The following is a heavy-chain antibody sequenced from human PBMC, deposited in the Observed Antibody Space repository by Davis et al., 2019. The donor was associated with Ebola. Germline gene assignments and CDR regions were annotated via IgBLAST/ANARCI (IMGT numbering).Heavy chain of an antibody. D-gene: IGHD3-22*01. CDR2: INPNSGGT. J-gene: IGHJ6*02. CDR3: ARGGITMMVVPRDYYYGLDV. CDR1: GYSFTGNY. Sequence: AASVKVSCKASGYSFTGNYVQWVRQAPGQGLEWMGRINPNSGGTNYAQQFQGRVTMTRDTSISTVYMELSRLRSDDTAVYYCARGGITMMVVPRDYYYGLDVWGQGTTVTVSS. V-gene: IGHV1-2*06.